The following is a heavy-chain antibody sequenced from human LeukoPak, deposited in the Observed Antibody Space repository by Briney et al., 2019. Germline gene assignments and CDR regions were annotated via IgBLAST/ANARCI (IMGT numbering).Heavy chain of an antibody. J-gene: IGHJ5*02. D-gene: IGHD6-6*01. Sequence: SETLSLTCAVSGVSITDNWWSWVRQPPGKGLEWIGEILHTGPTNFNPSLKSRVTISMDKSKNQFSLKLSSVTAADTAVYYCARGGSSDPNWFDPWGQGTLVTVSS. CDR1: GVSITDNW. CDR3: ARGGSSDPNWFDP. CDR2: ILHTGPT. V-gene: IGHV4-4*02.